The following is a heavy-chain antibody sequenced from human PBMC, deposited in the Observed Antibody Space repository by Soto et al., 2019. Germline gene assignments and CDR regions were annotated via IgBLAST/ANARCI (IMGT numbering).Heavy chain of an antibody. CDR3: ARDPSNYYGSGTYLDY. CDR1: GYTFTSYY. CDR2: INPSGGST. J-gene: IGHJ4*02. Sequence: ASVKVSCKASGYTFTSYYMHWVRQAPGQGLEWMGIINPSGGSTSYAQKFQGRVTMTRDTSTSTVYMELSSLRSEDTAVYYCARDPSNYYGSGTYLDYWGQGTLVTVS. V-gene: IGHV1-46*01. D-gene: IGHD3-10*01.